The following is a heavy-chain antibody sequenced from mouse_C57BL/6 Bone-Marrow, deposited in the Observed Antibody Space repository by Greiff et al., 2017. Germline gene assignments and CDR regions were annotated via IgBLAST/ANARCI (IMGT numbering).Heavy chain of an antibody. CDR1: GYTFTSYW. V-gene: IGHV1-59*01. CDR2: IDPSDSYT. D-gene: IGHD2-4*01. Sequence: VQLQQPGAELVRPGTSVKLSCKASGYTFTSYWMHWVKQRPGQGLEWIGVIDPSDSYTNYNQKFKGKATLTVDTSSSTAYMQLSSLTSEDSVVYYCARAMITTFFDYWGQGTTLTVSS. CDR3: ARAMITTFFDY. J-gene: IGHJ2*01.